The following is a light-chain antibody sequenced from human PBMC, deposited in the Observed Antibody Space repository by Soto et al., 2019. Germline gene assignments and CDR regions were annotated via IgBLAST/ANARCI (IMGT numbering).Light chain of an antibody. J-gene: IGLJ3*02. V-gene: IGLV2-8*01. CDR2: EVT. Sequence: QSALTQPPSASGSPGQSVTISCTGTSSDVGGYNYVSWYQQYLGRAPKLMIYEVTKRPSGVPDRFSGSKSGNTASLTVSGLQAEDEAAYCCSSYAASNNFYFVFGGGTQLTVL. CDR3: SSYAASNNFYFV. CDR1: SSDVGGYNY.